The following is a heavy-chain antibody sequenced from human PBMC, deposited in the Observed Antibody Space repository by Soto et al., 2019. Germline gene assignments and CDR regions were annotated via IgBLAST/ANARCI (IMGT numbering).Heavy chain of an antibody. V-gene: IGHV4-59*11. CDR1: GGSISTHY. D-gene: IGHD3-10*01. CDR2: IYASGAT. J-gene: IGHJ4*02. Sequence: PSETLSLPCTVSGGSISTHYWSWIRQPPGGTLEWIGYIYASGATTYNPSLESRVTMSVDMPNNEFSLELTSLTAADTAVYYCARSHSFDGSIYHYYFDFWGQGTLVTVSS. CDR3: ARSHSFDGSIYHYYFDF.